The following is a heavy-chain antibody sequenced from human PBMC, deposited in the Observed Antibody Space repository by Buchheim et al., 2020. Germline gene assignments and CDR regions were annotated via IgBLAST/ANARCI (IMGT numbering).Heavy chain of an antibody. Sequence: EVQLVESGGGLVQPGGSLRLSCAASGFTVSSNYMSWVRQAPGKGLEWVSVIYSGGSTYYADSVKDRFIISRDNSKNTLYLQMNTLRDEDTAVYYCARDRASLNYYYYGMDVWGQGTT. J-gene: IGHJ6*02. CDR3: ARDRASLNYYYYGMDV. CDR2: IYSGGST. CDR1: GFTVSSNY. V-gene: IGHV3-66*01.